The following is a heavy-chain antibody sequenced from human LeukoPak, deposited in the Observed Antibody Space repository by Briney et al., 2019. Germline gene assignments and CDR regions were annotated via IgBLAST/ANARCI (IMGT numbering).Heavy chain of an antibody. CDR3: ARAGYYYDSSGYNYDAFDI. V-gene: IGHV4-59*01. D-gene: IGHD3-22*01. Sequence: SETLSLTCTVSGGSISSYYWSWIRQPPGKGLEWIGYIYYSGSTNYNPSLKSRVTISVDPSKNQFSLKLSSVTAADTAVYYCARAGYYYDSSGYNYDAFDIWGQGTMVTVSS. J-gene: IGHJ3*02. CDR1: GGSISSYY. CDR2: IYYSGST.